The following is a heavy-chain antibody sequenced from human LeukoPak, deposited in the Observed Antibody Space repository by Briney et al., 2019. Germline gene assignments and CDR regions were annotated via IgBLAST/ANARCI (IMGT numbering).Heavy chain of an antibody. CDR3: ARGASCGGDCYWEDHYYYGTDV. V-gene: IGHV4-34*01. CDR2: INDSGTT. D-gene: IGHD2-21*02. Sequence: SETLSLTCAVYGESFSGYYWSWIRQSPGKGLEWIGGINDSGTTNYNPSLKSRVTMSIDSSKNQFSLKLSSVTAADTAVYYCARGASCGGDCYWEDHYYYGTDVWGQGTTVTVSS. CDR1: GESFSGYY. J-gene: IGHJ6*02.